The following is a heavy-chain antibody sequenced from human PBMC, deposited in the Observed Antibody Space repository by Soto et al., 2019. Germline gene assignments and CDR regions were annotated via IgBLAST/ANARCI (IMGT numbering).Heavy chain of an antibody. V-gene: IGHV4-59*01. CDR2: VSYSGST. Sequence: QVQLQESGPGLVKPSETLSLTCTVSGGSISSYYWSWIRQPPGKGLEWIGDVSYSGSTSYNPSLDSRITVSVYTSTSQFSLKGTSVTAADAAVYYCARVGGGRTTGFDYWGQGTLVTVSS. CDR3: ARVGGGRTTGFDY. CDR1: GGSISSYY. J-gene: IGHJ4*02. D-gene: IGHD1-1*01.